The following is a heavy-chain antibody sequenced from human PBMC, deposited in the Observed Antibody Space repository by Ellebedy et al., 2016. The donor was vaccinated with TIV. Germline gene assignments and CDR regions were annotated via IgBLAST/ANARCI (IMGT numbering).Heavy chain of an antibody. D-gene: IGHD4-23*01. CDR3: ATTLNYGGNCFFDN. Sequence: GESLKISCAASGFTFSNYAMGWVRQAPGKGLEWVANIKQDGSEKYYVDSVKGRFTISRDNAKNSVDLQMNTLRAEDTAVYYCATTLNYGGNCFFDNWGQGTLVTVSS. V-gene: IGHV3-7*01. CDR2: IKQDGSEK. J-gene: IGHJ4*02. CDR1: GFTFSNYA.